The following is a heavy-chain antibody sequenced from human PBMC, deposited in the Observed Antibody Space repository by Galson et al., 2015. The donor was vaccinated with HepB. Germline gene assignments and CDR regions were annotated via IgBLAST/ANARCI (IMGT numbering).Heavy chain of an antibody. V-gene: IGHV3-23*01. D-gene: IGHD6-6*01. CDR3: ARLAARGSLYFDL. Sequence: SLRLSCAASGFTFASYALSWVRQAPGKGLEWVSAISGNGDGRYYVDSVRGRSTISRDNSKNTMDLQMSSLRAEDTAVYYCARLAARGSLYFDLWGQGTLVIVSS. CDR1: GFTFASYA. J-gene: IGHJ5*02. CDR2: ISGNGDGR.